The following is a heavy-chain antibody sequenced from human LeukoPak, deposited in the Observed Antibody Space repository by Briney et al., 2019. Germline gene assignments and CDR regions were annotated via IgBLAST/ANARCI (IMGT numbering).Heavy chain of an antibody. CDR2: IYPGDSDI. Sequence: GESLKISCKDSGYRFSSYWIAWVRQMPGKGLEYIGIIYPGDSDIRYSPSFQGQVTISADKSISTAYLQWSSLKASDTAMYYCARQEYCSGGSCYTWFDPWGQGTLVTVSS. CDR1: GYRFSSYW. D-gene: IGHD2-15*01. V-gene: IGHV5-51*01. CDR3: ARQEYCSGGSCYTWFDP. J-gene: IGHJ5*02.